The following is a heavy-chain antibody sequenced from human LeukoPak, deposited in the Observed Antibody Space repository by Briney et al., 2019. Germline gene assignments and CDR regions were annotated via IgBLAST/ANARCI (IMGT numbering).Heavy chain of an antibody. D-gene: IGHD6-13*01. CDR2: ISGSGVST. V-gene: IGHV3-23*01. CDR1: GFTFSNYA. CDR3: ARQITSTWSYLGY. Sequence: GGSLRLSCAASGFTFSNYAMSWVRQAPGKGLGWVSPISGSGVSTYYADSVKGRFTISRDNSKNIVYLQMNSLRAEDTAVYYCARQITSTWSYLGYWGQGTLVTVSS. J-gene: IGHJ4*02.